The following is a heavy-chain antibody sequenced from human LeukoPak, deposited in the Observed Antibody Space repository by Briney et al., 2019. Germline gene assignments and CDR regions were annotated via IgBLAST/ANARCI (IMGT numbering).Heavy chain of an antibody. Sequence: PSETLSLTCTVSGGSISSYYWSWIWQPPGKGLEWIGYIYYSGSTNYNPSLKSRVTISVDTSKNQFSLKLSSVTAADTAVYYCARGLEQLSAFDILGQGTMVTVSS. CDR3: ARGLEQLSAFDI. D-gene: IGHD6-13*01. CDR1: GGSISSYY. V-gene: IGHV4-59*01. J-gene: IGHJ3*02. CDR2: IYYSGST.